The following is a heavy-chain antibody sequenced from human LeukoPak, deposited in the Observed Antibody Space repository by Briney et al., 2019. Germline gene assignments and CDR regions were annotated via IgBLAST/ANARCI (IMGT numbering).Heavy chain of an antibody. CDR3: AKGLVGTTTFMDY. J-gene: IGHJ4*02. CDR1: GFTFSSYG. CDR2: IWYDGSNK. Sequence: GGSLRLSCAASGFTFSSYGMHWVRQAPGKGLEWVAVIWYDGSNKYYADSVKGRFTISRDNSKNTLYLQMNSLRAEDTAFYYCAKGLVGTTTFMDYWGQGTLVS. V-gene: IGHV3-33*06. D-gene: IGHD1-26*01.